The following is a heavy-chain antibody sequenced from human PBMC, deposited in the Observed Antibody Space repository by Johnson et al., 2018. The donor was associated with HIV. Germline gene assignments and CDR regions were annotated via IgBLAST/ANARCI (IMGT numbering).Heavy chain of an antibody. CDR3: AREGPYSSRWGAFDI. Sequence: VQLLESGGGLVQPGASLTLPHSASRFTFRSSRTSWVRQAPGKGLVWVANIKQDGSEKYYVDSVTGRFIISRDNAKNSLYLQMNSLRAEDPAVYYCAREGPYSSRWGAFDIWGQGTMVTVSS. J-gene: IGHJ3*02. D-gene: IGHD6-13*01. CDR2: IKQDGSEK. CDR1: RFTFRSSR. V-gene: IGHV3-7*01.